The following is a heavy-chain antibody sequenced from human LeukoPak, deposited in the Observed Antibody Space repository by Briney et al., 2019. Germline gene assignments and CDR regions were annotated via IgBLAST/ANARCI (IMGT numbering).Heavy chain of an antibody. D-gene: IGHD6-13*01. Sequence: GRSMRRSWADSGITVNNYPMHWVGPAPNEGLEWVALLSYDGTKKYYADSVKGRFTIFRDNSRNTLFLQMSSLRPDGTALYYCASRYVSNWYVFGAWGQGTLVTVSS. CDR1: GITVNNYP. CDR2: LSYDGTKK. J-gene: IGHJ5*02. CDR3: ASRYVSNWYVFGA. V-gene: IGHV3-30*15.